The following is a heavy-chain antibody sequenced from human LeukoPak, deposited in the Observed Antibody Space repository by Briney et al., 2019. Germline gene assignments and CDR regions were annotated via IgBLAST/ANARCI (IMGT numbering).Heavy chain of an antibody. D-gene: IGHD5-12*01. J-gene: IGHJ6*02. V-gene: IGHV4-61*02. CDR1: GGSISSGSYY. CDR2: IYTSGST. CDR3: ARMEDSGCAQGIYYYYYYGMDV. Sequence: SRTLSLTCTVSGGSISSGSYYWSWIRQPAGKGLEWIGRIYTSGSTNYNPSLKSRVTISVDTSKNQFSLKLSSVTAADTAVYYCARMEDSGCAQGIYYYYYYGMDVWGQGTKVTVCS.